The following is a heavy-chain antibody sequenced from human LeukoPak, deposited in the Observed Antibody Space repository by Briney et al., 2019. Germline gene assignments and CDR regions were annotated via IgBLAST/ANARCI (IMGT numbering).Heavy chain of an antibody. D-gene: IGHD6-6*01. J-gene: IGHJ4*02. Sequence: GGSLRLSFAASGFTFSTYAMSWVRQAPGKGLEGVSAISGRGDRTYYPDSVKGRFTISRDNSKNTLYLQMNSLRAEDTAVYYCASRGSSSGWGQGTLVTVSS. V-gene: IGHV3-23*01. CDR1: GFTFSTYA. CDR2: ISGRGDRT. CDR3: ASRGSSSG.